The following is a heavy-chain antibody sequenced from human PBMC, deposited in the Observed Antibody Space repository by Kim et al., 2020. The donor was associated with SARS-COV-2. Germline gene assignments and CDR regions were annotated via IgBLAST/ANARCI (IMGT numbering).Heavy chain of an antibody. V-gene: IGHV1-69*13. J-gene: IGHJ6*03. D-gene: IGHD3-3*01. CDR1: GGTFSSYA. CDR3: ASSSSKVTIFGVGDDPPDYYYDMDV. CDR2: IIPIFGTA. Sequence: SVKVSCKASGGTFSSYAISWVRQAPGQGLEWMGGIIPIFGTANYAQKFQGRVTITADESTSTAYMELSSLRSEDTAVYYCASSSSKVTIFGVGDDPPDYYYDMDVWGKGTPVTVSS.